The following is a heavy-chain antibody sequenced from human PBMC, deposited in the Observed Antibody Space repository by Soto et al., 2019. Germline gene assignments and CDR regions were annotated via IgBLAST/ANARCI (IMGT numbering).Heavy chain of an antibody. J-gene: IGHJ5*02. V-gene: IGHV1-69*04. CDR2: IIPILGIA. CDR1: GGTFSSYT. D-gene: IGHD3-22*01. Sequence: ASVKVSCKASGGTFSSYTISWVRQAPGQGLEWMGRIIPILGIANYAQKFQGRVTITADKFTGTAYMELTRLRSDDTAVYYCAGDPDSHYNDSHAYSYPWGQGTLVTVSS. CDR3: AGDPDSHYNDSHAYSYP.